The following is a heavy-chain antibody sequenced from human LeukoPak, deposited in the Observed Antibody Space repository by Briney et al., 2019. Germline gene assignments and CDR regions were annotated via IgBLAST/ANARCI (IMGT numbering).Heavy chain of an antibody. D-gene: IGHD3-16*01. J-gene: IGHJ4*02. CDR3: ARELGGFDH. CDR2: IHTSGST. Sequence: SETLSLTCTVSGGSISSYYWSWIRQPAGKGLEWIGRIHTSGSTNYKPSLKSRVTMSVDTSKNQFSLQLNSVTPEDTAAYYCARELGGFDHWGQGTLVTVSS. V-gene: IGHV4-4*07. CDR1: GGSISSYY.